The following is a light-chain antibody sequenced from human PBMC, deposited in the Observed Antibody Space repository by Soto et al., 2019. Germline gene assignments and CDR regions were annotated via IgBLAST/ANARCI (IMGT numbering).Light chain of an antibody. Sequence: DIQMTQSPSSLSAFVGDRVTITCRASQTIDGFLNWYQQKPGKAPKLLIYAASSLQSGVPSRFSGSGSGTEFTLTISSLQPEDFATYYCQQSYTTLGTFGQGTKVEIK. V-gene: IGKV1-39*01. CDR2: AAS. J-gene: IGKJ1*01. CDR3: QQSYTTLGT. CDR1: QTIDGF.